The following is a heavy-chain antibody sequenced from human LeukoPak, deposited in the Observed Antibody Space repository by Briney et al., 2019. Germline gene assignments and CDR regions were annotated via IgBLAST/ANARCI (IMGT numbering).Heavy chain of an antibody. J-gene: IGHJ6*02. D-gene: IGHD3-10*01. CDR2: IYSGGST. Sequence: GGSLRLSCAASGFTVSSNYMSWVRQAPGKGLEWVSVIYSGGSTYYADSVKGRFTISRDNSKNTLYLQMNSLRAEDTAVYYCAWFGESNYYYYYGMDVWGQGTTVTVSS. V-gene: IGHV3-66*01. CDR1: GFTVSSNY. CDR3: AWFGESNYYYYYGMDV.